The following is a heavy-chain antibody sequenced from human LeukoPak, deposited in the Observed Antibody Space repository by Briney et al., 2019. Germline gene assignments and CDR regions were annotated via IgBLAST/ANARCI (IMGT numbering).Heavy chain of an antibody. Sequence: SETLSLTCAVYGGSFSGYYWSWIRQPPGQGLGWIGEMNHSGSTNYNPSPKSRVTISVDTSKNQFSLKLSSATAADTAVYYCPSEITEYCSGGSCSGPDYWGQGTLVTASS. J-gene: IGHJ4*02. V-gene: IGHV4-34*01. CDR2: MNHSGST. CDR3: PSEITEYCSGGSCSGPDY. D-gene: IGHD2-15*01. CDR1: GGSFSGYY.